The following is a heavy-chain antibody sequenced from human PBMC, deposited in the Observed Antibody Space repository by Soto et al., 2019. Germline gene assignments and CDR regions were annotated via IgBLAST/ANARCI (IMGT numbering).Heavy chain of an antibody. CDR2: IYPADSDI. V-gene: IGHV5-51*01. CDR1: GYSFSSYW. CDR3: ATCPFPTPPFGMDV. Sequence: PGESLKISCKASGYSFSSYWIAWVRQMPGKGLEWMGIIYPADSDIRYSESSEGHVTISVDKSISTAYLQWSSLKASDTAIYYCATCPFPTPPFGMDVWGQGTTVTVSS. J-gene: IGHJ6*02. D-gene: IGHD4-17*01.